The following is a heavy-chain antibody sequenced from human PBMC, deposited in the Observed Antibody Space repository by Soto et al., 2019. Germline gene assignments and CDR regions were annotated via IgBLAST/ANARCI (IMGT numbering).Heavy chain of an antibody. CDR2: MNPNSGNT. J-gene: IGHJ5*02. Sequence: QVQLVQSGAEVKKPGASVKVSCKASGYTFTSYDINWVRQATGQGFEYLGWMNPNSGNTGYVKKFQGRVTMTRDTSMSTAYMELSSLRXEDTXXYYCXXGXXXGDXSRWFDPWGPGTLVTVSS. V-gene: IGHV1-8*01. D-gene: IGHD4-17*01. CDR3: XXGXXXGDXSRWFDP. CDR1: GYTFTSYD.